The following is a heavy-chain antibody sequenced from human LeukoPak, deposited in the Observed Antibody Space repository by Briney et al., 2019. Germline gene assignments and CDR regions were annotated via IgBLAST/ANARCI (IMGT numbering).Heavy chain of an antibody. J-gene: IGHJ4*02. CDR3: ARHSLSYDIFPDY. D-gene: IGHD3-9*01. V-gene: IGHV3-23*01. CDR1: GFTFSSYA. Sequence: PGGSLRLSCAASGFTFSSYAMSWVRQAPGKGLEWVSAISGSGGSTYYADSVKGRFTISRDNSKNTLYLQMNSLRAEDTAVYYCARHSLSYDIFPDYWGQGTLVTVSS. CDR2: ISGSGGST.